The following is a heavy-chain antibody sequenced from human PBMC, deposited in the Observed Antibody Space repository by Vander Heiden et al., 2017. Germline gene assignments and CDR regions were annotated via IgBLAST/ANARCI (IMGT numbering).Heavy chain of an antibody. V-gene: IGHV4-31*03. D-gene: IGHD2-2*01. CDR2: IYYNGNA. J-gene: IGHJ3*02. CDR3: AREVDVATTSDAFDI. CDR1: GGSITTENYF. Sequence: VQLQESGPGLLKPSQPLSLTCTFSGGSITTENYFWSWIRQPPGRAPEWIGYIYYNGNAYYNPSLQSRAFMSRDTSKNQFSLRLSSVTAADTAMYYCAREVDVATTSDAFDIWGQGTMVTVS.